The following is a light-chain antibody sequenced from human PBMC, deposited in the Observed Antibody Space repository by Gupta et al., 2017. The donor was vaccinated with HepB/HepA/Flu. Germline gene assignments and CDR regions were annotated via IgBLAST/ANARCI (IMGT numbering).Light chain of an antibody. J-gene: IGKJ1*01. CDR2: KAS. V-gene: IGKV1-5*03. CDR1: QNIINW. Sequence: DMQMTQSPSTLSASVGDRVTITCRTSQNIINWLAWYQQKPGEAPKVLIYKASNLGSGVPSRFSGSGSGTEFTLTISSLQPDDSATYYCQRYDTTRTFGQGTNVEV. CDR3: QRYDTTRT.